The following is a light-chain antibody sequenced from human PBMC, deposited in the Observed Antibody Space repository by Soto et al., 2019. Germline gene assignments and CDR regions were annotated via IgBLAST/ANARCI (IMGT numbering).Light chain of an antibody. V-gene: IGKV3-15*01. CDR3: QQLFMYPPT. CDR2: GAS. J-gene: IGKJ3*01. CDR1: HSINRY. Sequence: EILMTQSPASLSVSPGERANLSCTASHSINRYLAWYQQKPGQAPRLLIHGASTWATGVPPRFSGSGSGTEFTLTISSLQSEDFATYYCQQLFMYPPTFGPGTKVDIK.